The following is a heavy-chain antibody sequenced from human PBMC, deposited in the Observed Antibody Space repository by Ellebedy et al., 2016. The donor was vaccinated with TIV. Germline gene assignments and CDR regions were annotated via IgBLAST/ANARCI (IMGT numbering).Heavy chain of an antibody. V-gene: IGHV4-59*02. J-gene: IGHJ4*02. D-gene: IGHD2-8*01. CDR1: GGSVSSDY. CDR3: AKYYCPNGVCYHFDY. Sequence: SETLSLTCNVSGGSVSSDYWNWIRRPPGKGLEWIGYVFHTGTTGYNPSLNSRVTMSVDTSKNQFSLKLSSVTAADTAVYFCAKYYCPNGVCYHFDYWGRGTLVTVSS. CDR2: VFHTGTT.